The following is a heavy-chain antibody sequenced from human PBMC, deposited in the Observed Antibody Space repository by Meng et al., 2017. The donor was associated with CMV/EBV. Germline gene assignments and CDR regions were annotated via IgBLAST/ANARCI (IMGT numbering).Heavy chain of an antibody. CDR2: IKSKTEGGTT. CDR1: GFTFSNAW. D-gene: IGHD3-22*01. Sequence: EVQLVVXXGGLVMPGXCRRLRXAASGFTFSNAWMTWVSQAPGKGLEWLGRIKSKTEGGTTDYGAPVKGRFTISRDDSKNTLYLQMNSLRAEDTAVYYCASSGWYWGYYDSSGYLDYWGQGPLVTVSS. J-gene: IGHJ4*02. CDR3: ASSGWYWGYYDSSGYLDY. V-gene: IGHV3-15*01.